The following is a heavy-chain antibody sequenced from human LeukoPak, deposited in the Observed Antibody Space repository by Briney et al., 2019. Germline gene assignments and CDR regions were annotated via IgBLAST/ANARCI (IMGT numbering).Heavy chain of an antibody. CDR1: GFTFSYYA. J-gene: IGHJ4*02. CDR3: ARGTMTTVTYYFDY. CDR2: ISYDGSNK. V-gene: IGHV3-30-3*01. Sequence: GGSLRLSCAASGFTFSYYAMHWVRQAPGKGLEWVAVISYDGSNKYYADSVKGRFTISRDNSKNTLYLQMNSLRAEDTAVYYCARGTMTTVTYYFDYWGQGTLVTVSS. D-gene: IGHD4-17*01.